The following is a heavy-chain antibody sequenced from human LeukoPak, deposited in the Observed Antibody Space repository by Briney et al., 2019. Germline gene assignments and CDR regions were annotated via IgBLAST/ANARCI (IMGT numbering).Heavy chain of an antibody. V-gene: IGHV3-30-3*01. CDR1: GFTFSSYA. CDR2: ISYDGSNK. D-gene: IGHD5-18*01. J-gene: IGHJ4*02. CDR3: ARSYPAGDSYGRAPFDY. Sequence: GGSLRLSCAASGFTFSSYAMHWVRQAPGKGLEGVAVISYDGSNKYYADSVKGRFTISRDNSKNTLYLQMNSLRAEDTAVYYCARSYPAGDSYGRAPFDYWGQGTLVTVSS.